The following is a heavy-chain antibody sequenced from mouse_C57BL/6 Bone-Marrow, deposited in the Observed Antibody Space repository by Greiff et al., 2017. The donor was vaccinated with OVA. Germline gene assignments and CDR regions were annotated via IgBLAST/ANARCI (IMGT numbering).Heavy chain of an antibody. D-gene: IGHD1-1*01. CDR3: ARWIYYYGSSTGYFEV. CDR1: GYTFTDYN. Sequence: EVQLQESGPELVKPGASVKIPCKASGYTFTDYNMDWVKQSHGKSLEWIGDINPNNGGTIYNQKFKGKATLTVDKSSSTAYMELRSLTSEDTAVYYCARWIYYYGSSTGYFEVWGTGTTVTVSS. CDR2: INPNNGGT. V-gene: IGHV1-18*01. J-gene: IGHJ1*03.